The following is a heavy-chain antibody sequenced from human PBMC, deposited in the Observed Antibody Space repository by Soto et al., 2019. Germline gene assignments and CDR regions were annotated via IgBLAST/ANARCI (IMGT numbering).Heavy chain of an antibody. J-gene: IGHJ3*02. CDR3: ARVRDFGVVIPGNDAFDI. CDR2: ISAYNGNT. V-gene: IGHV1-18*01. Sequence: ASVKVSCKASGYTFTSYGISWVRQAPGQGLEWMGWISAYNGNTNYAQKLQGRVTMTTDTSTSTAYMELRSLRSDDTAVYYCARVRDFGVVIPGNDAFDIWGQGTMVTVSS. CDR1: GYTFTSYG. D-gene: IGHD3-3*01.